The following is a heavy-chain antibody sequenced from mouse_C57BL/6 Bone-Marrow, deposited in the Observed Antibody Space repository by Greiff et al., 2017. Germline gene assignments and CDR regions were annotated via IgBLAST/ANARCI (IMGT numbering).Heavy chain of an antibody. J-gene: IGHJ4*01. D-gene: IGHD2-5*01. V-gene: IGHV1-66*01. CDR2: IYPGSGNT. CDR1: GYSFTSYY. Sequence: VQRVESGPELVKPGASVKISCKASGYSFTSYYIHWVKQRPGQGLEWIGWIYPGSGNTKYNEKFKGKATLTADTSSSTAYMQLSSLTSEDSAVYYCAIGDSNWAMDYWGQGTSVTVSS. CDR3: AIGDSNWAMDY.